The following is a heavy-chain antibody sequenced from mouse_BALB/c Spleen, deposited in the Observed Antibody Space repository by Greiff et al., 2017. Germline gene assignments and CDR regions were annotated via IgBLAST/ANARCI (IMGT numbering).Heavy chain of an antibody. Sequence: QVTLKVSGPGILQPSQTLSLTCSFSGFSLSTSGMGVSWIRQPSGKGLEWLAHIYWDDDKRYNPSLKSRLTISKDTSSNQVFLKITSVDTADTATYYCARRAGRSYWYFDVWGAGTTVTVSS. CDR2: IYWDDDK. D-gene: IGHD3-3*01. J-gene: IGHJ1*01. CDR3: ARRAGRSYWYFDV. CDR1: GFSLSTSGMG. V-gene: IGHV8-12*01.